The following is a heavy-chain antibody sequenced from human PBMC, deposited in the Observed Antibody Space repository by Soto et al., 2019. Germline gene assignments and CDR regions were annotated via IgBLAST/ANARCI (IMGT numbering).Heavy chain of an antibody. CDR3: ARGSSSWYGYFDY. J-gene: IGHJ4*02. CDR1: GYSFTIYW. CDR2: IYPGDSDT. D-gene: IGHD6-13*01. Sequence: GESLKSSGKGSGYSFTIYWIGWVRQMPGKGLEWMGIIYPGDSDTRYSPSFQGQVTISADKSISTAYLQWSSLKASDTAMYYCARGSSSWYGYFDYWGQGTLVTVSS. V-gene: IGHV5-51*01.